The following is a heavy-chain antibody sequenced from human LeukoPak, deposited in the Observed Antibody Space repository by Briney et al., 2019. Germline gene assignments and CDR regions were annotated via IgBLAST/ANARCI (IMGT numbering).Heavy chain of an antibody. CDR2: IRQDGSDK. CDR3: ARASGGGGTYYYYGMDV. V-gene: IGHV3-7*01. Sequence: GGSLRLSCAASGFTFSTYWMSWVRQAPGKGLEWVANIRQDGSDKYYVDSVKGRFTISRDNAKNSLYLQMNSLRAEDTAVYYCARASGGGGTYYYYGMDVWAKGPRSPSP. CDR1: GFTFSTYW. J-gene: IGHJ6*02.